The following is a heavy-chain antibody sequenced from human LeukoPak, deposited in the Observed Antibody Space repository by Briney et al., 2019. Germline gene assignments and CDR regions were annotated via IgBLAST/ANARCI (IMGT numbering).Heavy chain of an antibody. CDR3: ARGAVGNSGYFQH. Sequence: SETLSLTCTVSGGSIRSYYWSWIRQPPGKGLEWIGYIYYSGSTNYNPSLKSRVTISVDTSKNQFSLKLSSVTAADTAVYYCARGAVGNSGYFQHWGQGTLVTVSS. CDR2: IYYSGST. D-gene: IGHD4-23*01. J-gene: IGHJ1*01. CDR1: GGSIRSYY. V-gene: IGHV4-59*08.